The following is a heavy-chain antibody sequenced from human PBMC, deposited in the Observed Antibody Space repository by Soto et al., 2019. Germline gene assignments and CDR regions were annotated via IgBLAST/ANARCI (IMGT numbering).Heavy chain of an antibody. V-gene: IGHV1-18*01. CDR1: GYDLNIFV. CDR2: IRTNNGNT. Sequence: GASVKVSCKASGYDLNIFVITWVRQAPGQGLEWMGWIRTNNGNTHFGDKFRGRATMATDTSTDTAYMELRSLRSDDTAVYYCAREWCNNNGVCFGPDYWGQGTLVTVSS. D-gene: IGHD2-8*01. J-gene: IGHJ4*02. CDR3: AREWCNNNGVCFGPDY.